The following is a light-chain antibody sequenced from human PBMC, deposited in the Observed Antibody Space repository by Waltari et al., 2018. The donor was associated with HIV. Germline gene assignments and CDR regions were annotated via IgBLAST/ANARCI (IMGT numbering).Light chain of an antibody. CDR2: GNS. CDR3: QSYDSSLSGWV. CDR1: SSNTGAGYD. Sequence: QSVLTQPPSVSGAPGQRGTIPCTGSSSNTGAGYDVHWYQQLPGTAPKLLIYGNSNRPSGVPDRFSGSKSGTSASLAITGLQAEDEADYYCQSYDSSLSGWVFGGGTKLTVL. J-gene: IGLJ3*02. V-gene: IGLV1-40*01.